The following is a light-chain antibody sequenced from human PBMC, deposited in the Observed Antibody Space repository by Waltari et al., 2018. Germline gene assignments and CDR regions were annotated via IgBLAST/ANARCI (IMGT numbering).Light chain of an antibody. CDR2: GVN. CDR1: WSNIGAGYD. Sequence: QSVLTQPPSVSGAPGQRVTISCTGSWSNIGAGYDVHWYQQLPGKAPPLLVYGVNTRPPGVPDRFFGSKSGTSASLASPGLQPEDEADYYCQSYDTSLGVVFGGGTKLTVL. J-gene: IGLJ2*01. V-gene: IGLV1-40*01. CDR3: QSYDTSLGVV.